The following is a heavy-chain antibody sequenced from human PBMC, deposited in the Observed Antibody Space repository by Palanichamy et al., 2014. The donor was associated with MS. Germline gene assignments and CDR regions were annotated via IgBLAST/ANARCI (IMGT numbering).Heavy chain of an antibody. Sequence: QVQLVRSGSELKKPGASVKVSCKASGYTSTGYSLNWVRQAPGEGLEWMGWINTKTGDPTYAQDFTGRFVFSLDTSVTTAYLQITTLQTDDTAVYYCARGRSIAATTENEYWGQGTLVTVSS. CDR1: GYTSTGYS. CDR3: ARGRSIAATTENEY. J-gene: IGHJ4*02. CDR2: INTKTGDP. D-gene: IGHD6-6*01. V-gene: IGHV7-4-1*02.